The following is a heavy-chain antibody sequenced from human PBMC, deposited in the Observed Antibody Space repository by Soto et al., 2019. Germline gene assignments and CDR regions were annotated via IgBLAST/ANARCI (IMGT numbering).Heavy chain of an antibody. CDR1: GYTFTSYD. CDR3: ARGNPIRQGVLRAIVVVALPYYMDV. V-gene: IGHV1-8*01. Sequence: ASVKVSCKASGYTFTSYDINWVRQATGQGLEWMGWMNPNSGNTGYAQKFQGRVTMTRNTSISTAYMELSSLRSEDTAVYYCARGNPIRQGVLRAIVVVALPYYMDVWGKGTTVTVSS. J-gene: IGHJ6*03. CDR2: MNPNSGNT. D-gene: IGHD2-15*01.